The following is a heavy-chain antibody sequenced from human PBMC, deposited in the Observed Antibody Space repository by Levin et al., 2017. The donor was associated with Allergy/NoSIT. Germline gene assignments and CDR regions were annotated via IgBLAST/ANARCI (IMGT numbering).Heavy chain of an antibody. CDR1: GFTFSSYS. D-gene: IGHD4-11*01. CDR3: ARDRALHDYSNYGDYYYYGMDV. CDR2: ISSSSSYI. Sequence: PGGSLRLSCAASGFTFSSYSMNWVRQAPGKGLEWVSSISSSSSYIYYADSVKGRFTISRDNAKNSLYLQMNSLRAEDTAVYYCARDRALHDYSNYGDYYYYGMDVWGQGTTVTVSS. J-gene: IGHJ6*02. V-gene: IGHV3-21*01.